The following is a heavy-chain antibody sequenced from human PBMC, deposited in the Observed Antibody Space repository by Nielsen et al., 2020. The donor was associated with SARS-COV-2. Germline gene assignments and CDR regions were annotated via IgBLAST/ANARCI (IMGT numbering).Heavy chain of an antibody. CDR1: GFTFGDYA. CDR3: TRGEGYSYGDVWWGAYFDY. V-gene: IGHV3-49*04. Sequence: GGSLRLSCTASGFTFGDYAMSWVRQAPGKGLEWVGFIRSKAYGGTTEYTASVKGRFTISRDDSRSIAYLQMNSLKTEDTAVYYCTRGEGYSYGDVWWGAYFDYWGQGTLVTVSS. J-gene: IGHJ4*02. D-gene: IGHD5-18*01. CDR2: IRSKAYGGTT.